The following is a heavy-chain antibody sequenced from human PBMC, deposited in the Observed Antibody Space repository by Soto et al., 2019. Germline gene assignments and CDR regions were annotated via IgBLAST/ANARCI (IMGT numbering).Heavy chain of an antibody. D-gene: IGHD5-12*01. CDR1: GYTFTGYY. Sequence: ASVKVSCKASGYTFTGYYMHWVRQAPGQGLEWMGWINPNSGGTNYAQKFQDRVTLTRDTSLSTAYMELNSLRSDDTAVYYCATLGYSGYDSHWFDPWGQGTLVTVSS. CDR3: ATLGYSGYDSHWFDP. J-gene: IGHJ5*02. CDR2: INPNSGGT. V-gene: IGHV1-2*02.